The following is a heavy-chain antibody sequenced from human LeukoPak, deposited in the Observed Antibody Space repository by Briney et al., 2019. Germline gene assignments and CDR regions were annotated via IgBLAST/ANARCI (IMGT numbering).Heavy chain of an antibody. CDR2: ISYDGSNK. J-gene: IGHJ4*02. CDR1: GFTFSSYA. CDR3: ARGDRSYYDSSGFDY. Sequence: GGSLRLSCAASGFTFSSYAMHWVRQAPGKGLEWVAVISYDGSNKYYADSVKGRFTISRDNSKNTLYLQMNSLRAEDTAVYYCARGDRSYYDSSGFDYWGQGTLVTVSS. D-gene: IGHD3-22*01. V-gene: IGHV3-30-3*01.